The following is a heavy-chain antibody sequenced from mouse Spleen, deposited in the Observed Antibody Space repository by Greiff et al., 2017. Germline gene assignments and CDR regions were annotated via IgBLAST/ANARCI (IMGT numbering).Heavy chain of an antibody. V-gene: IGHV5-17*01. CDR1: GFTFSDYG. D-gene: IGHD2-5*01. CDR3: ARDYYSNFMDY. CDR2: ISSGSSTI. Sequence: EVQRVESGGGLVKPGGSLKLSCAASGFTFSDYGMHWVRQAPEKGLEWVAYISSGSSTIYYADTVKGRFTISRDNAKNTLFLQMTSLRSEDTAMYYCARDYYSNFMDYWGQGTSVTVSS. J-gene: IGHJ4*01.